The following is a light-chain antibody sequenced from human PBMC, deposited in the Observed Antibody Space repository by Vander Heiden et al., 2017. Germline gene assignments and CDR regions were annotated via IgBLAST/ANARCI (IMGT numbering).Light chain of an antibody. V-gene: IGLV1-44*01. CDR3: AAWDDSLNGRV. Sequence: QSVLPPPPSASGTPGQRVTLSCSGSSSNIGSNTVNWYQQHPGTAPKLLVYSNSQRASGVPARFSGSKSGTSASLASIGLQAEDEADYYCAAWDDSLNGRVFGGGTKLTVL. J-gene: IGLJ2*01. CDR2: SNS. CDR1: SSNIGSNT.